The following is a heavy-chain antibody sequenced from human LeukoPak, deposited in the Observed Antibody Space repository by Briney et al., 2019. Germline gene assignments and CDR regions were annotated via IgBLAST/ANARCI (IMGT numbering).Heavy chain of an antibody. D-gene: IGHD3-3*01. J-gene: IGHJ4*02. V-gene: IGHV3-30*01. CDR2: ISYDGSNK. CDR1: GFTFSSYA. CDR3: EREITYDFWSGYSYYFDY. Sequence: GRSLRLSCAASGFTFSSYAMHWVRQAPGKGLEWVAVISYDGSNKYYADSVKGRFTISRDNSKNTLYLQMNSLRAEDTAVYYCEREITYDFWSGYSYYFDYWGQGTLVTVSS.